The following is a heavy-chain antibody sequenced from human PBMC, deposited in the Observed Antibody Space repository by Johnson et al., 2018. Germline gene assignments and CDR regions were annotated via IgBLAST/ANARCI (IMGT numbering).Heavy chain of an antibody. D-gene: IGHD6-19*01. CDR1: GFTVSSNY. J-gene: IGHJ2*01. CDR2: LYSGGST. CDR3: TRVQSGEQWLDWYFDL. V-gene: IGHV3-53*02. Sequence: EVRLVETGGGLIQTGGSLRLSCAASGFTVSSNYLSWVRQAPGKGLEWVSVLYSGGSTYYADSVKGRFSISRDNSRNMLFLQMNSLRAEDTAVYYCTRVQSGEQWLDWYFDLWGRGTLVTVSS.